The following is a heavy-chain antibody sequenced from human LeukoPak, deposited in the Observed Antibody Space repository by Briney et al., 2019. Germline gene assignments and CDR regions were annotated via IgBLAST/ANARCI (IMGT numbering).Heavy chain of an antibody. Sequence: GGSLRLSCAASGFTFSSYSMNWVRQAPGKGLEWVSYISSSSSTIYYADSVKGRFTISRDNAKNSLYLQMNSLRAEDTAVYYCARMVRGVIDGMDVWGQRTTVTVSS. CDR3: ARMVRGVIDGMDV. J-gene: IGHJ6*02. CDR2: ISSSSSTI. V-gene: IGHV3-48*01. CDR1: GFTFSSYS. D-gene: IGHD3-10*01.